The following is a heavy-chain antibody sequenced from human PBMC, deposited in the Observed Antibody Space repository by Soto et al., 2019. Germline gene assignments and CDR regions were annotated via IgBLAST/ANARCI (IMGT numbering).Heavy chain of an antibody. CDR1: GFTVNTYA. D-gene: IGHD2-8*01. J-gene: IGHJ1*01. V-gene: IGHV3-33*01. CDR2: ISYDGNNK. CDR3: ARDSPISCTNAVCFAFQY. Sequence: QVRLVESGGGVVQPGRSLRLSCAASGFTVNTYAMQWVRQAPGKGLEWVAHISYDGNNKYYGDSVKGRFTISRDDYKNPLFLQMNSLRAEDTAVYYCARDSPISCTNAVCFAFQYWGQGTLVTVSS.